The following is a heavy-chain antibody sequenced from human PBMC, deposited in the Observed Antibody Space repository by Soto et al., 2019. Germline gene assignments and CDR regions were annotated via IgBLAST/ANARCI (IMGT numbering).Heavy chain of an antibody. CDR3: ARLRCSGDRCLSKGTFDY. J-gene: IGHJ4*02. V-gene: IGHV4-59*08. CDR2: IYYSGST. D-gene: IGHD2-21*02. Sequence: QVQLQESGPGLVKPSETLSLTCTVSGASMNNYYWTWIRQPPGKGLEWIGYIYYSGSTIYNPSLESRVTISVDTSKNQFSLKLTSVTAADAALYYCARLRCSGDRCLSKGTFDYWGQGSLVTVSS. CDR1: GASMNNYY.